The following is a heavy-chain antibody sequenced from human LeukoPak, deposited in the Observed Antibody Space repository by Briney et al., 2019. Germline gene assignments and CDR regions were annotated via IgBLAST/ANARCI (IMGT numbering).Heavy chain of an antibody. V-gene: IGHV4-4*07. CDR3: ARDPPLWFGEGMDV. CDR2: IYSSGST. CDR1: GGSISSYY. J-gene: IGHJ6*04. Sequence: SETLSLTCTVSGGSISSYYWSWIRQPAGKGLEWIGRIYSSGSTNYNPSLKSRVTMSVDTSKNQFSLKLNSVTAADTAVYYCARDPPLWFGEGMDVWGKGTTVTVSS. D-gene: IGHD3-10*01.